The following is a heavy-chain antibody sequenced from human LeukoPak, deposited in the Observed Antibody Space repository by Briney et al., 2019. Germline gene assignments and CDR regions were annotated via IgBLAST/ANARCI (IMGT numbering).Heavy chain of an antibody. CDR2: IRSSPSTI. Sequence: PGGSLRLSCAASGFTFSIYSMNWVRQAPGKGLEWISYIRSSPSTIFYADSVKGRFTVSKDDARNSLYLQMNSLRDEDTAVYYCARDHAYAFDVWGQGTVVTVSS. D-gene: IGHD2-2*01. CDR3: ARDHAYAFDV. V-gene: IGHV3-48*02. J-gene: IGHJ3*01. CDR1: GFTFSIYS.